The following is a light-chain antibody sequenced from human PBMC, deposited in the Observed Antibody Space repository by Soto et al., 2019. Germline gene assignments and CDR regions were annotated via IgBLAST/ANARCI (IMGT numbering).Light chain of an antibody. Sequence: QSALTQPPSASRSPGQSVTISCTGTSSDVGGYNYVSWYQQHPGKAPKLMIYEVSKRPSGVPDRFSGSKSGNTASLTVSGLQAEDEADYYCSSYAGSNTIYVFGTGTKVTVL. CDR2: EVS. CDR1: SSDVGGYNY. V-gene: IGLV2-8*01. CDR3: SSYAGSNTIYV. J-gene: IGLJ1*01.